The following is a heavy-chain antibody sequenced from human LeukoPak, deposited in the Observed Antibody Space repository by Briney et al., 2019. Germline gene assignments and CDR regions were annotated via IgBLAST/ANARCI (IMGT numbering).Heavy chain of an antibody. CDR3: AKQIGYCSDGSCYFPY. J-gene: IGHJ4*02. Sequence: GSLRLSCAASGFTFSSSAMSWVRQAPGKGLEWVSAISNNGGYTYYADSVQGRFTISRDNSKSTLCLQMNSLRAEDTAVYYCAKQIGYCSDGSCYFPYWGQGTLVTVSS. CDR1: GFTFSSSA. CDR2: ISNNGGYT. D-gene: IGHD2-15*01. V-gene: IGHV3-23*01.